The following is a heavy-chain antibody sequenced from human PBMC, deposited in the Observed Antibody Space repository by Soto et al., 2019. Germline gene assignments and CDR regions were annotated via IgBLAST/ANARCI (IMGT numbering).Heavy chain of an antibody. V-gene: IGHV3-30-3*01. D-gene: IGHD3-9*01. CDR1: GFTFSSYA. J-gene: IGHJ6*02. CDR2: ISYDGSNK. Sequence: GGSLRLSCAASGFTFSSYAMHWVRQAPGKGLEWVAVISYDGSNKYYADSVKGRFTISRDNSKNALYLQMNSLRAEDTAVYYCARDLKRALYYYYGMDVWGQGTTVTVSS. CDR3: ARDLKRALYYYYGMDV.